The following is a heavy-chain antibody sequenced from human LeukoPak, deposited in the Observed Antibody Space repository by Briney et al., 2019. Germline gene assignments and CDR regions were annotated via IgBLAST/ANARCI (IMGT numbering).Heavy chain of an antibody. D-gene: IGHD1-26*01. CDR2: INPDSGGT. V-gene: IGHV1-2*02. CDR3: ARTAVVRASSYFDL. CDR1: GYTFTDSY. J-gene: IGHJ2*01. Sequence: GASVKVSCKPSGYTFTDSYMHWVRQAPGQGLEWMGWINPDSGGTNYAPKFQGRVTMTRDMSTSTVYMELSRLRSDDTAVYHCARTAVVRASSYFDLWGRGTLVTVSS.